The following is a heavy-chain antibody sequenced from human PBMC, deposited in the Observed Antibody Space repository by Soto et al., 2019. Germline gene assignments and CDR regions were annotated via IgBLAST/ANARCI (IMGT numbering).Heavy chain of an antibody. J-gene: IGHJ6*02. D-gene: IGHD3-10*01. Sequence: GGSLRLSCAASGFTFSSYGMHWVRQAPGKGLEWVAVISYDGSNKYYADSVKGRFTISRDNSKKTLYLQMNSLRAEDTAVYYCAKDQEHYYGSGPQDYYYGMDVWGQGTTVTVSS. V-gene: IGHV3-30*18. CDR1: GFTFSSYG. CDR2: ISYDGSNK. CDR3: AKDQEHYYGSGPQDYYYGMDV.